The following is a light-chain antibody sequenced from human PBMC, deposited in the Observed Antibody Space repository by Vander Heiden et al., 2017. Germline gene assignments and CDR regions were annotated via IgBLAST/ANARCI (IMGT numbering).Light chain of an antibody. J-gene: IGKJ2*01. CDR2: DTS. Sequence: DIQITQSPSSLSASVGDRVSITCHASQDISKFLNWYQQKPGLVPKLLIYDTSHLETGVPERFSGSGSGTHFTLKISSLQPEDIATYYCKRCDNLPYNFGQGTKVDIK. V-gene: IGKV1-33*01. CDR3: KRCDNLPYN. CDR1: QDISKF.